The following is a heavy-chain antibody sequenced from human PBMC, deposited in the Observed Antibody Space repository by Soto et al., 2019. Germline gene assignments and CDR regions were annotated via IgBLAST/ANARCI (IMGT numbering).Heavy chain of an antibody. V-gene: IGHV3-7*01. CDR2: IKQDGSEK. J-gene: IGHJ4*02. D-gene: IGHD3-9*01. CDR1: GFTFSSYW. CDR3: ARKYFDWLLSTRGGPYYFDY. Sequence: GGSLRLSCAASGFTFSSYWMSWVRQAPGKGLEWVANIKQDGSEKYYVDSVKGRFTISRDNAKNSLYLQMNSLRAEDTAVYYCARKYFDWLLSTRGGPYYFDYWGQGTLVTVSS.